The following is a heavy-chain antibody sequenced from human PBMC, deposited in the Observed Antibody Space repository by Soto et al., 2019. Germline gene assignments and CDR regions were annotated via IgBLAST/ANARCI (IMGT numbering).Heavy chain of an antibody. V-gene: IGHV3-30-3*01. D-gene: IGHD3-22*01. Sequence: GGSLRLSCAASGFTFSSYAMHWVRQAPGKGLEWVAVISHDGSNKNYADSVKGRFTISRDNSKNTLYLQMNSLRAEDTAVYYCARDYYDSSGYYSSYFDNWGQGTLVTVSS. CDR3: ARDYYDSSGYYSSYFDN. CDR2: ISHDGSNK. J-gene: IGHJ4*02. CDR1: GFTFSSYA.